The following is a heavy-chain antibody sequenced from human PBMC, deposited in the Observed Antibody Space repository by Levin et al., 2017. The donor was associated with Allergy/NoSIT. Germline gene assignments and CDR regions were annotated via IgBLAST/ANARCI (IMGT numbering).Heavy chain of an antibody. V-gene: IGHV3-30-3*01. CDR2: ISYDGSNK. Sequence: GESLKISCAASGFTFSSYAMHWVRQAPGKGLEWVAVISYDGSNKYYADSVKGRFTISRDNSKNTLYLQMNSLRAEDTAVYYCARDLFAIAAAAQFRFDYWGQGTLVTVSS. CDR3: ARDLFAIAAAAQFRFDY. J-gene: IGHJ4*02. D-gene: IGHD6-13*01. CDR1: GFTFSSYA.